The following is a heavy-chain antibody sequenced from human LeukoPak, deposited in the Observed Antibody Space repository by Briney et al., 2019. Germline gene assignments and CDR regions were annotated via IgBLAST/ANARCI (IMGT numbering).Heavy chain of an antibody. Sequence: GASLRLSCAASGFTFSSYAMSWVRQAPGKGLEWVSAISGSGGSTYYADSVKGRFTISRDNSKNTLYLQMNSLRAEDTAIYYCAKWDTAMVTPGNWFDPWGQGTLVTVSS. J-gene: IGHJ5*02. D-gene: IGHD5-18*01. CDR2: ISGSGGST. CDR3: AKWDTAMVTPGNWFDP. CDR1: GFTFSSYA. V-gene: IGHV3-23*01.